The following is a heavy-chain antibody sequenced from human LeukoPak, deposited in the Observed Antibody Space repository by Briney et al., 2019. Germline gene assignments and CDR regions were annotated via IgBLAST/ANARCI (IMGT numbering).Heavy chain of an antibody. CDR2: VYTSGDT. CDR1: GTSISTYY. Sequence: SETLSLTCTVSGTSISTYYWSWIRQPAGKGLEWIGRVYTSGDTNYNPSLKSRVTLSVDTSKNQFSLKLSSVTAADTAVYCARGPPPDFDCWGQGTLVTVSS. V-gene: IGHV4-4*07. CDR3: ARGPPPDFDC. J-gene: IGHJ4*02.